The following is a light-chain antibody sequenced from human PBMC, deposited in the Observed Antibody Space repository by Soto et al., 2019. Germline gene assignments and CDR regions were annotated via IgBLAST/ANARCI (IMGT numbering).Light chain of an antibody. CDR2: EGS. CDR1: SSDVGNYNL. V-gene: IGLV2-23*01. J-gene: IGLJ1*01. Sequence: QSVLTQPASVSGSPGQSITISCTGTSSDVGNYNLVSWYQHHPGKAPKLMIYEGSRRPSGVSNRFSGSKSGNTASLTISGLQAEDEADYYCCSYAGPTYHVFGPGTKVTVL. CDR3: CSYAGPTYHV.